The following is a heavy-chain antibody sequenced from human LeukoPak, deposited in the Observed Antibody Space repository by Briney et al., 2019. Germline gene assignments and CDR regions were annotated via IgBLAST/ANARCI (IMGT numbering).Heavy chain of an antibody. J-gene: IGHJ5*02. CDR2: ISWDGGST. Sequence: GGSLRLSCAASGFTFDDYAMHWVRQAPGKGLEWVSLISWDGGSTYYADSVKGRFTISRDNAKNSLYLQMNSLRPEDTALYYCAKGQQLVLNWFDPWGQGTLVTVS. CDR1: GFTFDDYA. D-gene: IGHD6-13*01. CDR3: AKGQQLVLNWFDP. V-gene: IGHV3-43D*03.